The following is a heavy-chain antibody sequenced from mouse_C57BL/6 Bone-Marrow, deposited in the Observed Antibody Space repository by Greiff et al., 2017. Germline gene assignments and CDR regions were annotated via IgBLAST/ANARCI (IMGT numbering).Heavy chain of an antibody. CDR3: ARNSNPWCAY. Sequence: VKLVESGPGLVQPSQSLSITCTVSGFSLTSYGVHWVRQSPGKGLEWLGVIWSGGSTDYNAAFISRLSISKDNSKSQVFFKMNSLQADDTAIYYCARNSNPWCAYWGQGTLVTVSA. CDR1: GFSLTSYG. D-gene: IGHD2-5*01. CDR2: IWSGGST. V-gene: IGHV2-2*01. J-gene: IGHJ3*01.